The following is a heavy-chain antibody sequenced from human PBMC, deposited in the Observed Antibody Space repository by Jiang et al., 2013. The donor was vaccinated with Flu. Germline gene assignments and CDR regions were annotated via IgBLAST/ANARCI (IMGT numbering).Heavy chain of an antibody. CDR3: ARERRDGYDSSGYTYYYYGMDV. CDR1: GDSVSSNSAA. J-gene: IGHJ6*02. V-gene: IGHV6-1*01. D-gene: IGHD3-22*01. CDR2: TYYRSKWYN. Sequence: QTLSLTCAISGDSVSSNSAAWNWIRQSPSRGLEWLGRTYYRSKWYNDYAVSVKSRITINPDTSKNQFSLQLNSVTPEDTAVYYCARERRDGYDSSGYTYYYYGMDVWGQGTTVTVSS.